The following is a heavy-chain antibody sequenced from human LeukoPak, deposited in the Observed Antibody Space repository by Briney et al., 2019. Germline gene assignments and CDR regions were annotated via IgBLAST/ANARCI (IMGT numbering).Heavy chain of an antibody. J-gene: IGHJ2*01. CDR3: ARVYSSSYWYFDV. Sequence: GGSLRLSCAASGFTFSSYVMGWVRQAPGKGLEWVSVIYSGGSTYYADSVKGRFTISRDNSKNTLYLQMNSLRAEDTAMYYCARVYSSSYWYFDVWGRGTLVTVSS. D-gene: IGHD6-13*01. CDR2: IYSGGST. CDR1: GFTFSSYV. V-gene: IGHV3-53*01.